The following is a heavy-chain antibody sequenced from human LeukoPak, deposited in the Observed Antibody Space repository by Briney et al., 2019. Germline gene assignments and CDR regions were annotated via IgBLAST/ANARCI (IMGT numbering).Heavy chain of an antibody. V-gene: IGHV4-59*12. Sequence: SETLSLTCTVSGGSISSYYWSWIRQPPGKGLEWVGYIYYSGSTNYNSSFKSRVTISIDTSKNQFSLRLSSVTAADTAVYYCARAYGSGSYYVDYWGQGTLVTVSS. J-gene: IGHJ4*02. D-gene: IGHD3-10*01. CDR3: ARAYGSGSYYVDY. CDR1: GGSISSYY. CDR2: IYYSGST.